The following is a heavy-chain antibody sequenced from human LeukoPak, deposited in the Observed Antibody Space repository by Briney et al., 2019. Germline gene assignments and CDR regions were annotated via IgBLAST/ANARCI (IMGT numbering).Heavy chain of an antibody. V-gene: IGHV3-23*01. J-gene: IGHJ4*02. Sequence: GGSLRLSCAASGFTFSSYAMSWVRQAPGKGLEWVSAISGSGGSTYYADSVKGRFTISRDNSKNTLYLQMNSLRAEETAVYYCAKEYDSSGYYYVRGGLFDYWGQGTLVTVSS. CDR1: GFTFSSYA. CDR3: AKEYDSSGYYYVRGGLFDY. D-gene: IGHD3-22*01. CDR2: ISGSGGST.